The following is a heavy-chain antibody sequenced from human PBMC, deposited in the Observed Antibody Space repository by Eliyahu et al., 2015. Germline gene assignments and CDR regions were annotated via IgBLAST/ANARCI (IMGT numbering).Heavy chain of an antibody. D-gene: IGHD6-19*01. CDR3: ARLAARWDWFDP. CDR1: GYSFTSYW. J-gene: IGHJ5*02. CDR2: GLPRDSYT. V-gene: IGHV5-10-1*03. Sequence: EVQLVQSGAEVKKPGESLRISCKGSGYSFTSYWISWVRQMPGKGLEWRGGGLPRDSYTNYSPSFQGHVTISADKSISTAYLQWSSLKASDTAMYYCARLAARWDWFDPWGQGTLVTVSS.